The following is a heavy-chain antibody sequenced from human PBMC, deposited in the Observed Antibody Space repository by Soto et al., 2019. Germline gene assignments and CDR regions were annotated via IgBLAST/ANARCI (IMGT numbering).Heavy chain of an antibody. CDR2: ISYSGST. CDR3: ARLNSGGNWLDP. Sequence: QVQLQESGPGLVKPSETLSLTCIVSGGYVSSGTYYWTWIRQPPGKGLEWIGDISYSGSTNYNPSLKSRVTISADTSKNQFSLNLNSVTAADTAVYYCARLNSGGNWLDPWGQGTLVTVSS. CDR1: GGYVSSGTYY. J-gene: IGHJ5*02. D-gene: IGHD2-15*01. V-gene: IGHV4-61*01.